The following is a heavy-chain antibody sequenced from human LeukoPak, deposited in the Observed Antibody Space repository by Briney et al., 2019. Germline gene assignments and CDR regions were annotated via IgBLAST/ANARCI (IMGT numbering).Heavy chain of an antibody. V-gene: IGHV3-30*18. CDR3: AKAGDYSSGWYDYFDF. J-gene: IGHJ4*02. D-gene: IGHD6-19*01. CDR1: GFTFSTYD. CDR2: ISYHGVSQ. Sequence: GGSLRLSCAASGFTFSTYDIHWVRQAPGKGLEWVGVISYHGVSQYYADSVKGRFTISRDNSKDTLYLQMNSLRVEDTAVYYCAKAGDYSSGWYDYFDFWGQGSLVTVSS.